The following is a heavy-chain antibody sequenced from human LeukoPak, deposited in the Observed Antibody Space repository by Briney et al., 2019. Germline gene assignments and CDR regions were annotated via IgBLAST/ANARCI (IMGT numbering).Heavy chain of an antibody. V-gene: IGHV1-69*01. CDR2: IIPIFGTA. CDR3: ARGYSSSWSLAFDI. Sequence: GSSVKVSCKASGGTFSSYAISWVRQAPGQGLEWMGGIIPIFGTANYAQKFQGRVTITADESTSTAYMELSSLRSEDTAVYHCARGYSSSWSLAFDIWGQGTMVTVSS. CDR1: GGTFSSYA. J-gene: IGHJ3*02. D-gene: IGHD6-13*01.